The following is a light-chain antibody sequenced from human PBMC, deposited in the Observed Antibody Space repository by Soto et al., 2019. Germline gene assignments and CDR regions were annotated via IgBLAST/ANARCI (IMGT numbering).Light chain of an antibody. CDR3: QQYGSLPFT. J-gene: IGKJ5*01. CDR2: DAS. Sequence: EIVLTQSPGTLSLSPGEGATLSCRASQSVSSGFLAWYQQKPGQAPRLLIFDASRRATGIADRFSGSGSGIDFTLTVNRLEPGDFAVYYCQQYGSLPFTFGQGTRLEI. V-gene: IGKV3-20*01. CDR1: QSVSSGF.